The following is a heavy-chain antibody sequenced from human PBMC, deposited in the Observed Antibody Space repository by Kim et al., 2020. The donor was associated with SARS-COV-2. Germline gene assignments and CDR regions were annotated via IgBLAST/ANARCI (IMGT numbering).Heavy chain of an antibody. V-gene: IGHV3-11*01. Sequence: INYADSVKGRFTRSRDKAKNALYLKMTSLRAEEAAVYYCARGNHLRAFDYWGQGTLGTVSS. CDR2: I. D-gene: IGHD5-12*01. J-gene: IGHJ4*02. CDR3: ARGNHLRAFDY.